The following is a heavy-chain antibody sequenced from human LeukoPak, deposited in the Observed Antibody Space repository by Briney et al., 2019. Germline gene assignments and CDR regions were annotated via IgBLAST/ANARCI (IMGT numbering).Heavy chain of an antibody. CDR1: GFTFSSYA. CDR3: ARRAGAYSHPYDY. Sequence: SGGSLRLSCAASGFTFSSYAMHWVRQAPGKGLEGVAVISYDGSNKYYADSVKGRFTISRDNSKNTLYLQMNSLRAEDTAVYYCARRAGAYSHPYDYWGQGTLVTVSS. J-gene: IGHJ4*02. D-gene: IGHD4/OR15-4a*01. CDR2: ISYDGSNK. V-gene: IGHV3-30*14.